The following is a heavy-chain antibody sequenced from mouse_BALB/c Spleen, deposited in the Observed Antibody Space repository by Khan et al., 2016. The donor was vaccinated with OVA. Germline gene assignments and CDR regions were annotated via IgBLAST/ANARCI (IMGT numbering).Heavy chain of an antibody. Sequence: VQLQQPGPELVKPGASVKISCKTSGYTFTEYTLHWVKQSHGKSLEWIGVINPKNGVTSYNQKFEGKATLTVDKSSSTAYMEFRSLTSEDSAVYYCARDAGRYWGQGTSVTVSS. CDR2: INPKNGVT. D-gene: IGHD3-3*01. V-gene: IGHV1-18*01. J-gene: IGHJ4*01. CDR1: GYTFTEYT. CDR3: ARDAGRY.